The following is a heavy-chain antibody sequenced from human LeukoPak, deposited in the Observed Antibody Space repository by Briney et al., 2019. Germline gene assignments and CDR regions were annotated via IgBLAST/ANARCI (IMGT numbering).Heavy chain of an antibody. CDR3: ATDLRDYVWGSYRRFDY. D-gene: IGHD3-16*02. V-gene: IGHV1-24*01. Sequence: ASVTVSFKVSVYTLTELSMHWVRQAPGKGLEWMGGFDPEDGETIYAQKFQGRVTMTEDTFTDTAYMELSSLRSEDTAVYYCATDLRDYVWGSYRRFDYWGQGTLVTVSS. J-gene: IGHJ4*02. CDR2: FDPEDGET. CDR1: VYTLTELS.